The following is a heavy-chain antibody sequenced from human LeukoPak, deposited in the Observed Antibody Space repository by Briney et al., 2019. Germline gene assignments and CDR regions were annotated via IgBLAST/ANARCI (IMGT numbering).Heavy chain of an antibody. J-gene: IGHJ6*03. CDR1: GGSISSSSYY. CDR3: ARVIHRGSGWYPDYYYYYMDV. Sequence: PSETLSLTCTVSGGSISSSSYYWGWIRQPPGKGLEWIGSIYYSGSTNYKPSLKSRVTISVDKSKNQFSLKLSSVTAADTAVYYCARVIHRGSGWYPDYYYYYMDVWGKGTTVTVSS. V-gene: IGHV4-39*07. D-gene: IGHD6-19*01. CDR2: IYYSGST.